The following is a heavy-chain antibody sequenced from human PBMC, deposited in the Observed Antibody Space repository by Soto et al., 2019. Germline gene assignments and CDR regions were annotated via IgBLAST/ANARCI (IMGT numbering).Heavy chain of an antibody. D-gene: IGHD5-12*01. V-gene: IGHV4-39*01. J-gene: IGHJ4*02. CDR3: ARGTRATPGLVFDY. Sequence: SETLSLTCTVSGGSISSSSYYWGWIRQPPGKGLEWIGSIYYSGSTYYNPSLKSRVTISVDTSKNQFSLKLSSVTAADTAVYYCARGTRATPGLVFDYWGQGTLVTVSS. CDR2: IYYSGST. CDR1: GGSISSSSYY.